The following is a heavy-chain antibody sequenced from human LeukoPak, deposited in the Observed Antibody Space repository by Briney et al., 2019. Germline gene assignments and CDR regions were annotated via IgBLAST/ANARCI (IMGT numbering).Heavy chain of an antibody. CDR2: IWYDGSNK. CDR1: GFTFSSNY. J-gene: IGHJ4*02. V-gene: IGHV3-33*08. D-gene: IGHD3-22*01. CDR3: AREHDSSGYQDY. Sequence: GGSLRLSCAASGFTFSSNYMTWVRQAPGKGLEWVAVIWYDGSNKYYADSVKGRFTISRDNSKNTLYLQMNSLRAEDTAVYYCAREHDSSGYQDYWGQGTLVTVSS.